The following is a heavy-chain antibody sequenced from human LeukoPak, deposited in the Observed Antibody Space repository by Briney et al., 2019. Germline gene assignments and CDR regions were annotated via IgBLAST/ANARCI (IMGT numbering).Heavy chain of an antibody. V-gene: IGHV1-2*04. CDR2: INPNSGGT. CDR3: ARDGESSGNLPSFDY. D-gene: IGHD3-10*01. Sequence: AASVKVSCKASGYAFTGYYMHWVRQAPGQGLEWMGWINPNSGGTNYAQKFQGWVTMTRDTSISTAYMELSRLRSDDTAVYYCARDGESSGNLPSFDYWGQGTLLTVSS. J-gene: IGHJ4*02. CDR1: GYAFTGYY.